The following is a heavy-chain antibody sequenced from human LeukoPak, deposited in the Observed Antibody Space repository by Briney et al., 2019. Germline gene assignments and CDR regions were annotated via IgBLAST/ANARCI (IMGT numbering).Heavy chain of an antibody. CDR2: ISYDGSNK. CDR1: GFTFSSYG. J-gene: IGHJ4*02. D-gene: IGHD6-19*01. CDR3: AKEAETVAGIYYFDY. V-gene: IGHV3-30*18. Sequence: GGSLRLSCAASGFTFSSYGMHWVRQAPGKGLEWVAVISYDGSNKYYADSVKGRFTISRDASENTLFLQMNSLRAEDTAVYYCAKEAETVAGIYYFDYWGQGTLVTVSS.